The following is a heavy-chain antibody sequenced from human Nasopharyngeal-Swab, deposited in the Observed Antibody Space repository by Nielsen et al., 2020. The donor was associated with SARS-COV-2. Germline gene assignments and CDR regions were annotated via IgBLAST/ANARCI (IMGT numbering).Heavy chain of an antibody. CDR3: ARGVIAAAGGDY. V-gene: IGHV4-34*01. J-gene: IGHJ4*02. CDR2: INHSGST. D-gene: IGHD6-13*01. Sequence: RQAPGKGLEWIGEINHSGSTNYNPSLKRRVTISVDTSKNQFSLKLSSVTAADTAVYYCARGVIAAAGGDYWGQGTLVTVSS.